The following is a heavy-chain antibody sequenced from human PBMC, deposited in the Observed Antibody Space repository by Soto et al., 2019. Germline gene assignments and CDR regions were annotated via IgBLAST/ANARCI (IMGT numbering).Heavy chain of an antibody. J-gene: IGHJ5*02. CDR3: XXXXXXXXXXXXFAX. V-gene: IGHV1-69*12. CDR1: GGTFSSYA. CDR2: IIPVFGTA. Sequence: QVQLVQSGAEVKKPGSSVKVSCKASGGTFSSYAISWVRQAPGQGLEWMGGIIPVFGTANYAQKFQGRVTITADESTSTASMELSXLXSXXXXXXXXXXXXXXXXXXXXFAXWGQGTLVTVSS.